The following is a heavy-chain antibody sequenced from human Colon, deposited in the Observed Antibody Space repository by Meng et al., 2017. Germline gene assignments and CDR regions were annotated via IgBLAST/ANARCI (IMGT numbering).Heavy chain of an antibody. J-gene: IGHJ4*02. CDR1: GDSISSTNW. CDR3: ARGTSVTAVSFDY. CDR2: IYHSGTT. Sequence: QVQLQESGPGLVKPSGTLSLTCAVSGDSISSTNWWSWVRQPPGTGLEWIGEIYHSGTTNYNPSLKSRVTISVDKSKNQFSLKVTSVTAADTAVYYCARGTSVTAVSFDYWGQGTLVTVSS. V-gene: IGHV4-4*02. D-gene: IGHD4-17*01.